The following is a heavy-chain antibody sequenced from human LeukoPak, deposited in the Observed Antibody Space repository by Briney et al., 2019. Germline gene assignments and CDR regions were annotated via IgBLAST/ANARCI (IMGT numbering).Heavy chain of an antibody. V-gene: IGHV1-18*01. CDR3: ARDEYYYDSSGYYAWRY. D-gene: IGHD3-22*01. CDR2: ISAYNGNT. J-gene: IGHJ4*02. CDR1: GYTFTSYG. Sequence: ASVKVSCKASGYTFTSYGISWVRQAPGQGLEWMGWISAYNGNTNYAQKLQGRVTMTTDTSTSTAYMELRSLRSDDTAVYYCARDEYYYDSSGYYAWRYWGQGTLVTVSS.